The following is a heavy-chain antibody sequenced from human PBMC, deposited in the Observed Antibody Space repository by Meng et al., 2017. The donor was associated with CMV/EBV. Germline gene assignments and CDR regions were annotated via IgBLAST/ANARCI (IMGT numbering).Heavy chain of an antibody. D-gene: IGHD4-17*01. CDR2: IISDGSST. Sequence: GGSLRLSCAASGFTFSNYWMHWVRQPPGKGLVWVSRIISDGSSTNYADSVKGRFTISRDNAKNTLYLQMNSLRAEDTAVYYCARDVQRTTLTPFDYWGQGTLVTVSS. V-gene: IGHV3-74*01. J-gene: IGHJ4*02. CDR3: ARDVQRTTLTPFDY. CDR1: GFTFSNYW.